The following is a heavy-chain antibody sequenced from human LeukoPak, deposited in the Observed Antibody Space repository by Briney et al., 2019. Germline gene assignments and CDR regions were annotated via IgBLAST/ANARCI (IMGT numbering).Heavy chain of an antibody. V-gene: IGHV3-23*01. Sequence: GGSLRLSCAASGFTFSSYAMSWVLQAPGKGLEWVSAISGSGGSTYYADSVKGRFTIPRDNSKNTLYLQMNSLRAEDTAVYYCAKDYSPGPAYYFDYWGQGTLVTVSS. CDR2: ISGSGGST. CDR1: GFTFSSYA. CDR3: AKDYSPGPAYYFDY. D-gene: IGHD1-1*01. J-gene: IGHJ4*02.